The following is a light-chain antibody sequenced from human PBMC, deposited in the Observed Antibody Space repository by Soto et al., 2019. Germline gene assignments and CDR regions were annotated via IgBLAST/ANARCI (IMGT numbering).Light chain of an antibody. Sequence: DIVMPQTPLSSPVTLGQPASISCRSSQSLVHSDGNTYLSWLQQMPGQPPRLIIYKISNRYSGGPARFIGSGASGALTLKNSSVEADEVGVYYYMQATQFPLTFGGGTKVEIK. V-gene: IGKV2-24*01. J-gene: IGKJ4*01. CDR1: QSLVHSDGNTY. CDR2: KIS. CDR3: MQATQFPLT.